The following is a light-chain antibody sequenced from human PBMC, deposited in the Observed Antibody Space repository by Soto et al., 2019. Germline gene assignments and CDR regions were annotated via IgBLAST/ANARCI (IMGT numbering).Light chain of an antibody. CDR3: QQLNNYPIT. CDR1: QGISSY. J-gene: IGKJ5*01. V-gene: IGKV1-9*01. Sequence: DIQLTQSLSFLSASVGDRVTITCRASQGISSYLAWYQQKPGKAPKLLIYAASTLQSGVPSRFSGSGSGTEFTLTISSLQPEDFATYYCQQLNNYPITFGQGTRLEIK. CDR2: AAS.